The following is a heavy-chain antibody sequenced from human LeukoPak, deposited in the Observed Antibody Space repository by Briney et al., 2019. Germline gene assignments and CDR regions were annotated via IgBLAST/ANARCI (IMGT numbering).Heavy chain of an antibody. CDR1: GYTFTSYY. V-gene: IGHV1-46*01. J-gene: IGHJ5*02. D-gene: IGHD3-9*01. Sequence: ASVKVSCKASGYTFTSYYMHWVRQAPGQGLEWMGIINPSGGSTSYAQKFQGRVTMTRDTSTSTVYMELSSLRSEDTAVYYCARDRSPSDYDILTGYYRLDPWGQGTLVTVSS. CDR2: INPSGGST. CDR3: ARDRSPSDYDILTGYYRLDP.